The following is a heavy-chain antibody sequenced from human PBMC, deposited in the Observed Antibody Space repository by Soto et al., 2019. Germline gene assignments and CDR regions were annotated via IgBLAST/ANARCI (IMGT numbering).Heavy chain of an antibody. CDR1: GGSFSGYY. CDR3: VQLHPFDY. J-gene: IGHJ4*02. D-gene: IGHD2-2*01. CDR2: INHSGST. V-gene: IGHV4-34*01. Sequence: SETLSLTCAVYGGSFSGYYWSWIRQPPGKGLEWIGEINHSGSTNYNPSLKSRVTISVDTSKNQFSLKLSSVTAADTAVYYCVQLHPFDYWGQGTLVT.